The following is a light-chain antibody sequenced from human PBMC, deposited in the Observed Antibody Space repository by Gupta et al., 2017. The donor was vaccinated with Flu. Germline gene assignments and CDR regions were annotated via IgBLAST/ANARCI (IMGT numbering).Light chain of an antibody. CDR1: SSDIGNYNR. CDR3: SSYTSSYTYV. V-gene: IGLV2-18*02. J-gene: IGLJ1*01. CDR2: EVS. Sequence: SCTGTSSDIGNYNRVSWYQQPPGTAPKLMIYEVSNRPSGVPDRFSGSKSGNTASLTISGLQAEDEADYYCSSYTSSYTYVFGTGTKLTVL.